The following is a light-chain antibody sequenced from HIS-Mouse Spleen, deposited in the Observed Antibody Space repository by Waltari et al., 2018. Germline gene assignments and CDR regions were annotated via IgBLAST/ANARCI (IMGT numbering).Light chain of an antibody. CDR2: AAS. V-gene: IGKV1-9*01. Sequence: DIQLTQSPSFLSASVGDRVTITCRASQGISSYLAWYQQKPGKAPKLLIYAASTLQSGVPSRVSGSGSGTEFTLTISSLQPEDFATYYCQQSYSTPRTFGQGTKVEIK. CDR3: QQSYSTPRT. J-gene: IGKJ1*01. CDR1: QGISSY.